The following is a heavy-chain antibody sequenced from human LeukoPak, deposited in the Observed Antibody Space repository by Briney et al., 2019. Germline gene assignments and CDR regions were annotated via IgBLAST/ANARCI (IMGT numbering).Heavy chain of an antibody. D-gene: IGHD4-17*01. CDR3: ARIPYGDRGDFFDS. Sequence: SGPALVKPTQTLTLTCTFSGFSLTTSGMRVSLIRQPPGKALEWLARIDWNDAKFYSTSLKTRLTISKDTSKNQVVLTMTNMDPVDTATHYCARIPYGDRGDFFDSWGQGTLVTVSS. V-gene: IGHV2-70*04. CDR1: GFSLTTSGMR. CDR2: IDWNDAK. J-gene: IGHJ4*02.